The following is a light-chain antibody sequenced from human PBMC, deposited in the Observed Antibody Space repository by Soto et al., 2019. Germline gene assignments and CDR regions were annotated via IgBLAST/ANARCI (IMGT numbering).Light chain of an antibody. CDR3: KQYLSYPIT. V-gene: IGKV1-5*03. Sequence: DIQMTQSPSTLSASVGDRVTITCWASQSLSSWLAWYQQKPGKAPKSLIYKASSLESGVPSRFSGSGSGTEFTLTISSLQPDAFATYYCKQYLSYPITFGQGTRLEIK. CDR2: KAS. J-gene: IGKJ5*01. CDR1: QSLSSW.